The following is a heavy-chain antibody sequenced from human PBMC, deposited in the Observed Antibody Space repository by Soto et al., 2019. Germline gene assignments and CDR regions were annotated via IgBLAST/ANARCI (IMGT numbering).Heavy chain of an antibody. Sequence: AVQVSCKASGGTFSSHAISWVRQAPGQGLEWMGGIIPFFKATNYAQKFQGRVTITADESTSTAYMDLSSLRSEDTAVYYCARDVPLNEDDSTYYYYAMDVWGQGATVTVYS. J-gene: IGHJ6*02. CDR2: IIPFFKAT. CDR1: GGTFSSHA. CDR3: ARDVPLNEDDSTYYYYAMDV. D-gene: IGHD3-22*01. V-gene: IGHV1-69*13.